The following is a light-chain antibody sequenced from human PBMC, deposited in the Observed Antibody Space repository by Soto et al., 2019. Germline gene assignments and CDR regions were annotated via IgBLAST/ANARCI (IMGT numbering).Light chain of an antibody. CDR3: QHYNNWPPYS. CDR1: RDVSTN. Sequence: ETVMTQFPDTLSVSPGESATLSCRASRDVSTNLAWFQQKPGQTPRLVLYGASKRATGIPARFSGSGSGTHFTITISSLQSEDFGVYYCQHYNNWPPYSFGQGTKVDIK. J-gene: IGKJ2*03. V-gene: IGKV3D-15*01. CDR2: GAS.